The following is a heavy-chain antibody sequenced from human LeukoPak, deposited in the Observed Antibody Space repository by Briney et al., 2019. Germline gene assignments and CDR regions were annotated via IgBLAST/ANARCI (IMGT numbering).Heavy chain of an antibody. CDR3: ARAQVITFGGVPLGY. Sequence: ASVKVSCKASGGTFSSYAISWVRQAPGQGLEWMGIINPSGGSTSYAQKFQGRVTITRDTSASTAYMELSSLRSEDTAVYYCARAQVITFGGVPLGYWGQGTLVTVSS. V-gene: IGHV1-46*01. CDR2: INPSGGST. D-gene: IGHD3-16*01. CDR1: GGTFSSYA. J-gene: IGHJ4*02.